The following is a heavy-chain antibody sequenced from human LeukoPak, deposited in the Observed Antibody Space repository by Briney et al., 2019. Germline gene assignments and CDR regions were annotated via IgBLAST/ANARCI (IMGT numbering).Heavy chain of an antibody. Sequence: GGSLRLSCAASGFTFSSYSMNWVRQAPGKGLEWVSSISSSSSYIYYADSVKGRFTISRDNAKNSLYLQMNSLRAEDTAVYYCAREDCSSTSCYNYYYYYYMDVWGKGTTVTVSS. J-gene: IGHJ6*03. CDR2: ISSSSSYI. V-gene: IGHV3-21*01. CDR1: GFTFSSYS. CDR3: AREDCSSTSCYNYYYYYYMDV. D-gene: IGHD2-2*02.